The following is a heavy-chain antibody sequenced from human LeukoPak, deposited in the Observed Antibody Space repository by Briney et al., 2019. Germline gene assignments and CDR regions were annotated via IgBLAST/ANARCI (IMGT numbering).Heavy chain of an antibody. J-gene: IGHJ3*02. D-gene: IGHD3-22*01. V-gene: IGHV1-2*02. Sequence: ASVKVSCKASGYTFTGYYMHWVRQAPGQGLEWMGWINPNSGGTNYAQKFQGRVTMTRDTSISTAYMELSRLRSDDTAVYYCARVREYYYDSSGYPKYVGDAFDIWGQGTMVTVSS. CDR2: INPNSGGT. CDR3: ARVREYYYDSSGYPKYVGDAFDI. CDR1: GYTFTGYY.